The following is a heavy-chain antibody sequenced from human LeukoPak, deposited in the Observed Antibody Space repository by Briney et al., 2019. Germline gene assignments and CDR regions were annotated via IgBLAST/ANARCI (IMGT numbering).Heavy chain of an antibody. J-gene: IGHJ4*02. CDR3: ARERDDSSGYYYVIPDYFHY. V-gene: IGHV3-33*01. CDR1: GFTFSSYG. CDR2: IWYDGSNK. Sequence: PGGSLRLSCAASGFTFSSYGMHWVRQAPGKGLEWVAVIWYDGSNKYYADSVKGRFTISRDNSKNTLYLQMNSLRAEDTAVYYCARERDDSSGYYYVIPDYFHYWGQGTLVTVSS. D-gene: IGHD3-22*01.